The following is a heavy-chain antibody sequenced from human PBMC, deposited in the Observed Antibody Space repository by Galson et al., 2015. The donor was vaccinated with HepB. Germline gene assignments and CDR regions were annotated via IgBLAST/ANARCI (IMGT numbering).Heavy chain of an antibody. CDR3: ARGTYSGSFHPTVLY. Sequence: SLRLSCAAPGVTFSSYGMHWVRQAPRKGLEWVAVIWYDGSNKYYVDSVKGRFTISRDNSKNTLYLQMNSLRAEDTAVYYCARGTYSGSFHPTVLYWGQGTLVTVSS. J-gene: IGHJ4*02. CDR2: IWYDGSNK. V-gene: IGHV3-33*08. D-gene: IGHD1-26*01. CDR1: GVTFSSYG.